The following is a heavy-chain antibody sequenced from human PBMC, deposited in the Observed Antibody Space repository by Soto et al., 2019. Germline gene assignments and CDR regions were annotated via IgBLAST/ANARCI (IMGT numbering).Heavy chain of an antibody. J-gene: IGHJ6*03. CDR2: IYYSGST. V-gene: IGHV4-59*01. Sequence: SETLSLTCTVSGGSISSYYWSWIRQPPGKGLEWIGYIYYSGSTNYNPSLKSRVTISVDTSKNQFSLKLSSVTAADPAVYYCARDGGYCSGGSCYHYYYMDVWGKGTTVTVSS. CDR3: ARDGGYCSGGSCYHYYYMDV. D-gene: IGHD2-15*01. CDR1: GGSISSYY.